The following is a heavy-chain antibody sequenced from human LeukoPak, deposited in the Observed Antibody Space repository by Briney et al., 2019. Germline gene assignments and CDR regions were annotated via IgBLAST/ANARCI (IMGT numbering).Heavy chain of an antibody. Sequence: GGSLRLSCAASGFTGSHNYMSWVRQAPGKGLEWVSATHSSGGTYYADSVKGRFTISRDTSKNTLYLQINSLSVEDSAVYYCIVFGDSNHWGQGTLVTVSS. CDR2: THSSGGT. CDR1: GFTGSHNY. V-gene: IGHV3-53*01. J-gene: IGHJ5*02. CDR3: IVFGDSNH. D-gene: IGHD4-17*01.